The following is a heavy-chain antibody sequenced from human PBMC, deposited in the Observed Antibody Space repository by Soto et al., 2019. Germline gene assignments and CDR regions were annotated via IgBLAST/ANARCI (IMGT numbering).Heavy chain of an antibody. CDR1: GFSFSDYS. V-gene: IGHV3-21*01. J-gene: IGHJ4*02. CDR3: ARGPQGDITIFGMVIYYFDY. CDR2: INNRNDYI. Sequence: GGSLRLSCAASGFSFSDYSMNWVRQAPGKGLEWVSSINNRNDYIYYADSVKGRFTISRDNAKNSLYLQVNSLRAEDTAVYYCARGPQGDITIFGMVIYYFDYWGLGTLVTVPS. D-gene: IGHD3-3*01.